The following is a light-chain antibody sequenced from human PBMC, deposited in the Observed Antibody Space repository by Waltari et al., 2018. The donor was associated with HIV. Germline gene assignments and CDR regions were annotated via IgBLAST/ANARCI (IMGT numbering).Light chain of an antibody. J-gene: IGLJ2*01. CDR2: EVN. Sequence: QSALTQPASLSGSPGQSITLSCDGPSTEVGGYNYVSWYQQHPGKAPKLMLCEVNTRPSGVSSRFSGSKSGNTAYLTISGLQAEDEADYYCSSYTSSITLVFGGGTKVTVL. CDR1: STEVGGYNY. V-gene: IGLV2-14*03. CDR3: SSYTSSITLV.